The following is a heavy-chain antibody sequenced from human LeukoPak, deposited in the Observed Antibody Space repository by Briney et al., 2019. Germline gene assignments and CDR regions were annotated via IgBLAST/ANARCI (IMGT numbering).Heavy chain of an antibody. CDR3: ARDPIGSSWPYYFDY. CDR1: GGTFSSYA. Sequence: GASVKVSCKASGGTFSSYAISWVRQAPGQRLEWMGWINAGNGNTKYSQKFQGRVTITRDTSASTAYMELSSLRSEDTAVYYCARDPIGSSWPYYFDYWGQGTLVTVSS. D-gene: IGHD6-13*01. J-gene: IGHJ4*02. CDR2: INAGNGNT. V-gene: IGHV1-3*01.